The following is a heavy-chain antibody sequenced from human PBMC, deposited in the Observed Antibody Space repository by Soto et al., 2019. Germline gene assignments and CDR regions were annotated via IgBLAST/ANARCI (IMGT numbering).Heavy chain of an antibody. CDR1: GGSISSGGYY. D-gene: IGHD3-22*01. V-gene: IGHV4-31*03. CDR2: IYYSGST. Sequence: KTSETLSLTCTVSGGSISSGGYYWSWIRQHPGKGLEWIGYIYYSGSTYYNPSLKSRVTISVDTSKNQFSLKLSSVTAADTAVYYCASTSSGYYYGRFDYWGQGTLVTVSS. J-gene: IGHJ4*02. CDR3: ASTSSGYYYGRFDY.